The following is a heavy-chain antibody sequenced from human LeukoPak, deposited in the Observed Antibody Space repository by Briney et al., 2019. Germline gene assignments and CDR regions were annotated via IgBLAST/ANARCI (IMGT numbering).Heavy chain of an antibody. CDR2: ISAYNGNT. J-gene: IGHJ6*02. CDR1: GYTFTSYG. Sequence: ASVKVSCKASGYTFTSYGISWVRQAPGQGLEWMGWISAYNGNTNYAQKLQGRVTMTTDTSTSTAYMELRSLRSDDTAVYYCARDSGLLDYYGMDVWGQGTTVTVSS. CDR3: ARDSGLLDYYGMDV. V-gene: IGHV1-18*01. D-gene: IGHD2-15*01.